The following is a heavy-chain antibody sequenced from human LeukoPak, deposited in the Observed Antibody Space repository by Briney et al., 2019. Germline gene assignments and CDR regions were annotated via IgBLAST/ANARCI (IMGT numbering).Heavy chain of an antibody. V-gene: IGHV4-59*01. Sequence: PSETLSLTCTVPGGSISSYYWSWIRQPPGKGLEWIGYIYYSGSTNYNPSLKSRVTISVDTSKNQFSLKLSSVTAADTAVYYCARYLAMPGYFDYWGQGTLVTVSS. D-gene: IGHD2-2*01. CDR3: ARYLAMPGYFDY. CDR2: IYYSGST. CDR1: GGSISSYY. J-gene: IGHJ4*02.